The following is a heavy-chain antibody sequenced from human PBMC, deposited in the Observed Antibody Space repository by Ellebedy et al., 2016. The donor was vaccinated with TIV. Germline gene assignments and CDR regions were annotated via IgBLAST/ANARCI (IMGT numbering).Heavy chain of an antibody. CDR2: IIPILGIA. V-gene: IGHV1-69*04. J-gene: IGHJ5*02. Sequence: SVKVSXXASGGTFSSYAISWVRQTPGQGLEWMGRIIPILGIANYAQKFQGRVTITADKSTSTAYMELSSLRSEDTAVYYCARGGKSGYDPAWFDPWGQGTLVTVSS. CDR3: ARGGKSGYDPAWFDP. D-gene: IGHD5-12*01. CDR1: GGTFSSYA.